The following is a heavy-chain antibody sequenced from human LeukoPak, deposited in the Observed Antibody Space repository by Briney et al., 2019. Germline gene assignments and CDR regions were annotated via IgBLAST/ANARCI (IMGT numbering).Heavy chain of an antibody. CDR2: ISHDGNWQ. J-gene: IGHJ4*02. CDR1: GFTFSNYG. D-gene: IGHD2-21*02. V-gene: IGHV3-30*03. CDR3: ARDVTVGAVRYFAD. Sequence: GGSLRLSCAASGFTFSNYGMHWVRQAPGKGLEWVAVISHDGNWQNYADSVKGRFTISRDDSKNTLYLQMSSLRADDTAIYYCARDVTVGAVRYFADWGQGTLVTVSS.